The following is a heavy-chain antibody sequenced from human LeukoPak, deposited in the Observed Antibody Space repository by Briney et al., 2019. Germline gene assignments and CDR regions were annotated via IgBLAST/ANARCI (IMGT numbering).Heavy chain of an antibody. Sequence: GGSLRLSCAASGFTFNNYWIHWVRQVPGKGLVWVSRINNDGSSASYVDSVKGRFTISRDNSKNTLYLQMNSLRAEDTAVYYCAKLLKRGYSYGSFGYWGQGTLVTVSS. J-gene: IGHJ4*02. V-gene: IGHV3-74*01. D-gene: IGHD5-18*01. CDR2: INNDGSSA. CDR3: AKLLKRGYSYGSFGY. CDR1: GFTFNNYW.